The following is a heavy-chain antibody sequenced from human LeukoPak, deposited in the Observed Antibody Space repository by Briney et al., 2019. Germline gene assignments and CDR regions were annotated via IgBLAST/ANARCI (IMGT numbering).Heavy chain of an antibody. D-gene: IGHD2-2*01. J-gene: IGHJ4*02. CDR3: ARDHAYRADY. V-gene: IGHV3-7*01. CDR2: INQDESKK. CDR1: GFTFSNDW. Sequence: GGSLRLSSAASGFTFSNDWMCWVRQAPGKGREWVANINQDESKKYYAESVKGRFTISRDNAKNSLYLQMSSLTAEDTAIYYCARDHAYRADYWGQGTLVTVSS.